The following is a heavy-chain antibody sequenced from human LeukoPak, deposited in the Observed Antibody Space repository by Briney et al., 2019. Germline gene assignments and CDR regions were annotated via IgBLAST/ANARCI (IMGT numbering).Heavy chain of an antibody. J-gene: IGHJ3*02. D-gene: IGHD3-16*02. CDR1: GGTFGSYA. V-gene: IGHV1-18*01. Sequence: ASVKVSCKASGGTFGSYAISWVRQAPGQGLEWMGWISAYNGNTNYAQKLQGRVTMTTDTSTSTAYMELRSLRSDDTAVYYCARDQDYDYVWGSYPNDAFDIWGQGTMVTVSS. CDR3: ARDQDYDYVWGSYPNDAFDI. CDR2: ISAYNGNT.